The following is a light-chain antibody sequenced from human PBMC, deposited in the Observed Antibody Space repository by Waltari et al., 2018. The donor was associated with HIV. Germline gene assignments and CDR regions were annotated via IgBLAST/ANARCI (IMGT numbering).Light chain of an antibody. V-gene: IGLV1-44*01. CDR2: SNN. Sequence: QSVLTQPPSASGTPGQRVTISCSGSSSNIGSNTVNWYQQLPGTAPKLLIYSNNQRPSGIPDRFSGSKSGTSASVAISGLQSEDEAGYYCAAWDDSLRGVFGGGTKLTVL. J-gene: IGLJ2*01. CDR1: SSNIGSNT. CDR3: AAWDDSLRGV.